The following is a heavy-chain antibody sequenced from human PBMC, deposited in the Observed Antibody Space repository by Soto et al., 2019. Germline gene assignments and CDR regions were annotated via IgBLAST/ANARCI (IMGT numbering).Heavy chain of an antibody. V-gene: IGHV1-69*12. Sequence: QVQLVQSGAEVKKPGSSVKVSCKASGGTFSKYAISWVRQAPGQGLEWMGGITPFFGTAKYAQKFQGRVTITADESMSXAYMELSRLRSEDTAVYYCAQTLGLAVAGPGRFDLWGRGTLVTGSS. CDR2: ITPFFGTA. CDR1: GGTFSKYA. J-gene: IGHJ2*01. D-gene: IGHD6-19*01. CDR3: AQTLGLAVAGPGRFDL.